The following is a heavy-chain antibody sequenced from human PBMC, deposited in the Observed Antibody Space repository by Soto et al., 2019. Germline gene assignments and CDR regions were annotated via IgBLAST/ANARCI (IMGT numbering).Heavy chain of an antibody. V-gene: IGHV2-70*04. CDR1: GFSLSTSGMR. CDR3: ARIHGYCSSTSCYTGWFDP. Sequence: SGPTLVNPTQTLTLTCTFSGFSLSTSGMRVSWIRQPPGKALEWLARIDWDDDKFYSTSLKTRLTISKDTSKNQVVLTMKNMDPVDTATYYCARIHGYCSSTSCYTGWFDPWGQGTLVTVYS. D-gene: IGHD2-2*02. CDR2: IDWDDDK. J-gene: IGHJ5*02.